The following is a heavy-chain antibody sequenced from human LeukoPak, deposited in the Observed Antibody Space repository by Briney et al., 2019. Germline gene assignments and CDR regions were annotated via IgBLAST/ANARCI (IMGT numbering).Heavy chain of an antibody. Sequence: PGGSLRLSCAASGFTVSSSSMNWVRLGPGKGLEWVSVISSDGNTYYADSVKGRFTISRDNSRNTLSLQMHGLRADDTAVYYCARGQEQFSSPWQWGPRRKNFYYYGMDVGGQGTTVTVSS. D-gene: IGHD6-19*01. V-gene: IGHV3-66*01. CDR2: ISSDGNT. CDR3: ARGQEQFSSPWQWGPRRKNFYYYGMDV. J-gene: IGHJ6*02. CDR1: GFTVSSSS.